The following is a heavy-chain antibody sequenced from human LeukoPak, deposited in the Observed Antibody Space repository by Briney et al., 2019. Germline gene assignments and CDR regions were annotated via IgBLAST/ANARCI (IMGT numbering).Heavy chain of an antibody. CDR3: ARARSDLFDY. CDR2: SYYSGST. D-gene: IGHD3/OR15-3a*01. J-gene: IGHJ4*02. Sequence: SETLSLTCTVSGGSISGYYWSWMRQPPGKGLEWSGYSYYSGSTNYNPTLKSRVTISVDTSKNQCSLKLSSVTAADTAIYYCARARSDLFDYWGQGTLVTVSS. V-gene: IGHV4-59*01. CDR1: GGSISGYY.